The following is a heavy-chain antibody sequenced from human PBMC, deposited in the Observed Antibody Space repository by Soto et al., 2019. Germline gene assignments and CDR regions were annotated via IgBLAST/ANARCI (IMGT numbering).Heavy chain of an antibody. J-gene: IGHJ4*02. CDR1: GFPFSYYT. D-gene: IGHD1-1*01. CDR3: HLETRSSSREY. CDR2: INDIGSEK. Sequence: WGSLRLSCVVSGFPFSYYTMNWVRQAPGKGLEWVAKINDIGSEKYYLDSVKGRFTISRDNYKNSLFMHMVSLGPDDTAVYYCHLETRSSSREYWGQGYVVTGS. V-gene: IGHV3-7*03.